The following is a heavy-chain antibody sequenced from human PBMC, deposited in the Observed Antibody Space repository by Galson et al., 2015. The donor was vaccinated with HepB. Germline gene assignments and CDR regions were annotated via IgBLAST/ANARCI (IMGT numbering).Heavy chain of an antibody. J-gene: IGHJ4*02. CDR3: ARENSGYDSSFDY. Sequence: SLRLSCAASGFTFSSYSMNWVRQAPGKGPEWVSSISSSSSYIYYADSVKGRFTISRDNAKNSLYLQMNSLRAEDTAVYYCARENSGYDSSFDYWGQGTLITVSS. CDR1: GFTFSSYS. V-gene: IGHV3-21*04. CDR2: ISSSSSYI. D-gene: IGHD5-12*01.